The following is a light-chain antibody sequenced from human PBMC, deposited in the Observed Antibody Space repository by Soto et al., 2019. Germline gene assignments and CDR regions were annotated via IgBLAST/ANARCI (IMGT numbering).Light chain of an antibody. CDR2: GTS. J-gene: IGKJ1*01. V-gene: IGKV3-20*01. Sequence: EIVLTQSPGTLSLSPGERATLSCRASQSVMSRFFAWYQQQPGQAPRLLIYGTSSRAAGIPDRFSGSGSGTDFTLTISSLEPEDFAVYYCLQYDSSRTFGPGTKVEMK. CDR1: QSVMSRF. CDR3: LQYDSSRT.